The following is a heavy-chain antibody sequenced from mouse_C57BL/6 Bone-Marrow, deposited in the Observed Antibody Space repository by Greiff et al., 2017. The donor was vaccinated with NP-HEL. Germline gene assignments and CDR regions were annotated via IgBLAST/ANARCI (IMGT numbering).Heavy chain of an antibody. Sequence: QVQLQQPGAELVKPGASVKLSCKASGYTFTSYWMQWVKQRPGQGLEWIGEIDPSDSYTNYNQKFKGKATLTVDTSSSTAYMQLSSLTSEDSAVYYCARRGGNLDYWGQGTTLTVSS. D-gene: IGHD2-1*01. V-gene: IGHV1-50*01. CDR2: IDPSDSYT. J-gene: IGHJ2*01. CDR3: ARRGGNLDY. CDR1: GYTFTSYW.